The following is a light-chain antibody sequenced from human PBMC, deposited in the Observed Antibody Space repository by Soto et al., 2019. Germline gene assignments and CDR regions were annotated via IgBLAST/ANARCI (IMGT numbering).Light chain of an antibody. J-gene: IGKJ3*01. V-gene: IGKV1-12*01. CDR1: QDIRSW. Sequence: DIQMTQSPSSVSASVGDRVTISCRASQDIRSWLAWYQQKPGKAPNLLIYTASSLQSGVPSRFSGSGSGTDFTLTISSLQPEDSATYYCQQANTCPLTFGPGTKVDIK. CDR3: QQANTCPLT. CDR2: TAS.